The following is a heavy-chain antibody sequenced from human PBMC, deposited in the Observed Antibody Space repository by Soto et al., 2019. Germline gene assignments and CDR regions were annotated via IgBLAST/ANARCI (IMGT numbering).Heavy chain of an antibody. CDR1: GFTFDDYT. Sequence: DVQLVESGGVVVQPGGSLRLSCAASGFTFDDYTMHWVRQAPGKGLEWVSLISWDGGSTYYADSVKGRFTISRDNSKNSLYLQMNSLRTEDTALYYCAKDKMVRERNYYGMDVWGQGTTVTVSS. V-gene: IGHV3-43*01. D-gene: IGHD3-10*01. CDR3: AKDKMVRERNYYGMDV. J-gene: IGHJ6*02. CDR2: ISWDGGST.